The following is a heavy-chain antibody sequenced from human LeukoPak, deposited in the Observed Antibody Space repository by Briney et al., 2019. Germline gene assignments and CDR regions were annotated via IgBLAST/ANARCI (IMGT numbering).Heavy chain of an antibody. D-gene: IGHD6-19*01. CDR3: AKVGSGWSGDY. CDR2: ISYDGSNK. Sequence: WVAVISYDGSNKYYADSVKGRFTISRDNSKNTLYLQMNSLRAEDTAVYYCAKVGSGWSGDYWGQGTLVTVSS. V-gene: IGHV3-30*18. J-gene: IGHJ4*02.